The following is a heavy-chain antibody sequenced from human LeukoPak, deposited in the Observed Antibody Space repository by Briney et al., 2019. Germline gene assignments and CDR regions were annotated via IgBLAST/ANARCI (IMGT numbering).Heavy chain of an antibody. J-gene: IGHJ5*02. CDR2: INTDGSST. CDR1: AFTFGSYW. D-gene: IGHD3-3*01. V-gene: IGHV3-74*01. Sequence: GGSLRLSCTASAFTFGSYWMHWVRKAPGKGLVWVSRINTDGSSTSYADSVKGRFTISRDNAKNTLYLQMNSLTAEDTAVFYCARDLVPQADRFLVPFDPWGQGTLVTV. CDR3: ARDLVPQADRFLVPFDP.